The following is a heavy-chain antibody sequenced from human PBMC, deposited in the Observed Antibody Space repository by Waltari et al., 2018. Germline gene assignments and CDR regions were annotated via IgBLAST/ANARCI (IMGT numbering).Heavy chain of an antibody. CDR1: GGSISSHY. CDR2: IYSGGST. Sequence: VQLQESGPGLVKPSETLSLTCTVSGGSISSHYWSWIRQPPGKGLEWVSVIYSGGSTYYADSVKGRFTISRDNSKNTLYLQMNSLRAEDTAVYYCASRTGGIAAAATYYFDYWGQGTLVTVSS. D-gene: IGHD6-13*01. V-gene: IGHV3-53*01. CDR3: ASRTGGIAAAATYYFDY. J-gene: IGHJ4*02.